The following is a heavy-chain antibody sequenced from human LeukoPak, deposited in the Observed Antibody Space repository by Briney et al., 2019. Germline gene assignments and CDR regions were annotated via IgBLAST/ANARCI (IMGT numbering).Heavy chain of an antibody. CDR3: ARGTYYYDSSGYSDFDY. CDR1: GYTFTGYY. CDR2: INPNSGGT. V-gene: IGHV1-2*02. J-gene: IGHJ4*02. D-gene: IGHD3-22*01. Sequence: GASVKVSCKASGYTFTGYYMHWVRQAPGQGLEWMGWINPNSGGTNYAQKFQGRVTMTRDTSISTAYMELSRLRSDDTAVYYCARGTYYYDSSGYSDFDYWGQGTLATVSS.